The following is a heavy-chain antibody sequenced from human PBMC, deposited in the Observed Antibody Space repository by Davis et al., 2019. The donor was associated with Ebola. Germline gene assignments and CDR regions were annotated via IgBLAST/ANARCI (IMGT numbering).Heavy chain of an antibody. CDR3: ARETVLLWFGELLYTNYYFDY. V-gene: IGHV4-34*01. J-gene: IGHJ4*02. Sequence: MPSETLSLTCAAYGGSFSGYYWSWIRQPPGKGLEWIGEINHSGSTNYNPSLKSRVTISVDKSKNQFSLKLSSVTAADTAVYYCARETVLLWFGELLYTNYYFDYWGQGTLVTVSS. CDR1: GGSFSGYY. D-gene: IGHD3-10*01. CDR2: INHSGST.